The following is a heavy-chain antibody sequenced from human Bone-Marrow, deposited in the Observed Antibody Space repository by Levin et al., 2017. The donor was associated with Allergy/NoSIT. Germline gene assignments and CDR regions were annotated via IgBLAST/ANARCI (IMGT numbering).Heavy chain of an antibody. Sequence: PGGSLRLSCAASGFTFSGFDMHWVRQPTGKALEWVSTIATTGDTYYPGSVKGRFTISRENAKNSLFLQMNSLRAGDTAVYYCARGAATFGGVTVDVGFDPWGQGTLVTVSS. CDR1: GFTFSGFD. CDR2: IATTGDT. J-gene: IGHJ5*02. V-gene: IGHV3-13*01. D-gene: IGHD3-16*02. CDR3: ARGAATFGGVTVDVGFDP.